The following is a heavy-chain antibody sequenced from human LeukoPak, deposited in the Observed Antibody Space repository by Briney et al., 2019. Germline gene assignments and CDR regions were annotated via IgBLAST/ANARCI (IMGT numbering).Heavy chain of an antibody. CDR2: VFYSGST. D-gene: IGHD6-6*01. J-gene: IGHJ4*02. Sequence: SETLSLTCTVSGGSISSGSYYWGWIRQPPGKGLEWIGSVFYSGSTYYNPSLQSRVTMSVDTSKNQFSLRLSSVTAADTAVYYCARHGAARPSDYWGRGTLVTVSS. CDR3: ARHGAARPSDY. CDR1: GGSISSGSYY. V-gene: IGHV4-39*01.